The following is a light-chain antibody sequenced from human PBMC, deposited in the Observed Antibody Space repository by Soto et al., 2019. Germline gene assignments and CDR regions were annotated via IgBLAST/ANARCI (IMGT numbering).Light chain of an antibody. CDR3: CSYAGSSTFV. Sequence: QSALTQPASVSGSPGQSITISCTGTSSDVGSYNLVSWYQQHPGRSPELMIYEVTKRPSGLSNRFSGSKSGNTASLTISGLQAEDEADYYCCSYAGSSTFVFGGGTQLTVL. J-gene: IGLJ2*01. CDR1: SSDVGSYNL. V-gene: IGLV2-23*02. CDR2: EVT.